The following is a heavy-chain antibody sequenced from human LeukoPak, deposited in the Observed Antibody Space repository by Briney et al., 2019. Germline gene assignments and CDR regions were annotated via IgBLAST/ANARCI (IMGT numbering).Heavy chain of an antibody. CDR2: ISGSGGST. CDR3: ARGRVRGAFDI. V-gene: IGHV3-23*01. CDR1: GFTFSSYA. D-gene: IGHD3-10*01. Sequence: GGSLRLSCAASGFTFSSYAMSWVRQAPGKGLEWVSAISGSGGSTYYADSVKGRFTISRDNAKNSLYLQMNSLRAEDTAVYYCARGRVRGAFDIWGQGTMVTVSS. J-gene: IGHJ3*02.